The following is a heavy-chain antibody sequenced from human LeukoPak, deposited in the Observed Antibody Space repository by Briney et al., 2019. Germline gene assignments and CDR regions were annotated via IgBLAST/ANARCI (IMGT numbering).Heavy chain of an antibody. D-gene: IGHD1-14*01. V-gene: IGHV3-21*01. CDR1: GFTFSSYS. CDR3: ARARGYRTTDAFDI. Sequence: GGSLRLSCAASGFTFSSYSMNWVRQAPGKGLEWVSSISSSSSYIYYADSVKGRFTISRDNAKNSLYLQMNSLRAEDTAVYYCARARGYRTTDAFDIWGQGTMVTVSS. J-gene: IGHJ3*02. CDR2: ISSSSSYI.